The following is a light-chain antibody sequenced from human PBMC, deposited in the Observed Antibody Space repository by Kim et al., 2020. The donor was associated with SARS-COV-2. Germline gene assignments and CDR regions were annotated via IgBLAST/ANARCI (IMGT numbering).Light chain of an antibody. CDR3: NSRDSSGNHPPWV. CDR2: GKN. CDR1: SLRSYY. Sequence: GQTVRITCQGDSLRSYYASWYQQKPGPAPVLVIYGKNNRPSGIPDRFSGSSSGNTASLTITGAQAEDEADYYCNSRDSSGNHPPWVFGGGTQLTVL. J-gene: IGLJ3*02. V-gene: IGLV3-19*01.